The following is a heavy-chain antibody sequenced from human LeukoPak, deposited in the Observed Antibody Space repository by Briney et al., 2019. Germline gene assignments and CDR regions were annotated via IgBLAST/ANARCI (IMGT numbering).Heavy chain of an antibody. CDR3: ARREPLGSGIRAPFDI. CDR2: INHSGST. V-gene: IGHV4-34*01. Sequence: SETLSLTCAVYGGSFSGYYCSWIRQPPGKGLEWIGEINHSGSTNYNPSLKSRVTISVDTSKNQFSLKLSSVTAADTAVYYCARREPLGSGIRAPFDIWGQGTMVTVSS. CDR1: GGSFSGYY. J-gene: IGHJ3*02. D-gene: IGHD3-10*01.